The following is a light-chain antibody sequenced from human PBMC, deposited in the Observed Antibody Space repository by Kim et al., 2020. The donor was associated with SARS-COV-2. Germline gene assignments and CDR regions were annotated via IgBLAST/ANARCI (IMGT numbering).Light chain of an antibody. CDR1: SSDVGAYNY. CDR2: EVT. CDR3: SSYADNNNLF. V-gene: IGLV2-8*01. Sequence: QSALTQPPSASGSPGQSVTISCTGSSSDVGAYNYVSWYQQHPGKAPKLMIFEVTKRPSGVPDRFSGSKSGNTASLTVSGFQAEDEADYYCSSYADNNNLFFGGGTQLTVL. J-gene: IGLJ2*01.